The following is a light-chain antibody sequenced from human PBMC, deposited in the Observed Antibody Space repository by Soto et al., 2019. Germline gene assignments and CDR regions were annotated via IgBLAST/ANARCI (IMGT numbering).Light chain of an antibody. CDR2: DND. CDR3: GTWDSRLSAYV. CDR1: SSNIGNNY. J-gene: IGLJ1*01. Sequence: QSVLTQPPSVSAAPGQKVTISCSGSSSNIGNNYVSWYQQLPGTAPKLLIYDNDKRPSGIPDRFSGSKSGTSATLGITGLRAGDEGDYYCGTWDSRLSAYVFGTGTKLTVL. V-gene: IGLV1-51*01.